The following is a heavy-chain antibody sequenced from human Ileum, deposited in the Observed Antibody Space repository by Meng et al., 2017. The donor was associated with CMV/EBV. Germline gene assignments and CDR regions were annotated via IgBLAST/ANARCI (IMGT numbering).Heavy chain of an antibody. Sequence: ISSSNYYWGWIRQPPGKGLEWIGSIYYSGSTYYNPSLKSRVTISVDTSKNQFSLKLSSVTAADTAVYYCARQGSTIFGVVILRHSFDPWGQGTLVTVSS. V-gene: IGHV4-39*01. CDR2: IYYSGST. CDR3: ARQGSTIFGVVILRHSFDP. D-gene: IGHD3-3*01. J-gene: IGHJ5*02. CDR1: ISSSNYY.